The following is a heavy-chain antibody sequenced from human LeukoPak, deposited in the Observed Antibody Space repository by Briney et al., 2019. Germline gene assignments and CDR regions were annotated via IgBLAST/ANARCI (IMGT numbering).Heavy chain of an antibody. CDR1: GGSISSYY. CDR2: IYHNGGT. J-gene: IGHJ4*02. Sequence: SETLSLTCTVSGGSISSYYWSWIRQPPGKGLEWIGYIYHNGGTNYNPSLESRVSISMDTSKNQFSLKLSSLTAADTAVYYCARPGYCSSTSCYRFDYWGQGTLVTVSS. D-gene: IGHD2-2*01. V-gene: IGHV4-59*08. CDR3: ARPGYCSSTSCYRFDY.